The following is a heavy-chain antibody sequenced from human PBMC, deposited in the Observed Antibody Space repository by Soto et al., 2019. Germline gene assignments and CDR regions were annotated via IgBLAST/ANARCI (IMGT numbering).Heavy chain of an antibody. CDR1: GFPFSAYA. V-gene: IGHV3-23*01. J-gene: IGHJ4*02. CDR2: IGGSGATI. D-gene: IGHD6-19*01. CDR3: ASRSSGWFFDY. Sequence: GGSLRLSCTASGFPFSAYAKNWVRQAPGKGLEWVSGIGGSGATIYYTDSVKGRFTISRDNSKNTLYLQMNSLRAEDTAVYYCASRSSGWFFDYWGQGTLVTVSS.